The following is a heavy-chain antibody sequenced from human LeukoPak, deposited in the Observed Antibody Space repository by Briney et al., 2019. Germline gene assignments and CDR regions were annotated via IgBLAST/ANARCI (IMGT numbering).Heavy chain of an antibody. CDR1: GFIFSNYE. V-gene: IGHV3-48*03. J-gene: IGHJ6*03. CDR3: ARGPVNSVRSLHFYYYMDV. Sequence: GGSLRLSCSASGFIFSNYEMNWVRQAPGKGLEWLSYISDNGNTQYYSDSVKGRFTVSRDTAKNSLYLQMSSLSVEDTATYYCARGPVNSVRSLHFYYYMDVWGKGTTVTISS. D-gene: IGHD3-10*01. CDR2: ISDNGNTQ.